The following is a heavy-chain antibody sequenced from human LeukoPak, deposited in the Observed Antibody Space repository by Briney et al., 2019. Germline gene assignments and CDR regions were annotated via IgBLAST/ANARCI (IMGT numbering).Heavy chain of an antibody. CDR2: MNPNSGNT. V-gene: IGHV1-8*01. CDR3: ARASRTGYSGYMDV. CDR1: GYTFTSYD. Sequence: GASVKVSCKASGYTFTSYDINWVRQATGQGLEWMGWMNPNSGNTGYAQKFQGRVTMTRNTSISTAYMELRSLRSDDTAVYYCARASRTGYSGYMDVWGKGTTVTISS. J-gene: IGHJ6*03. D-gene: IGHD3/OR15-3a*01.